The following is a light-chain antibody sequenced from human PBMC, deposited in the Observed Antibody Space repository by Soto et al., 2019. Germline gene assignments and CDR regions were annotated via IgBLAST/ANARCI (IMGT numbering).Light chain of an antibody. V-gene: IGKV1-39*01. CDR3: QQSYSTPIT. Sequence: VQLNQSPASLSAFVGTTVIITCRASQSVGRFLNWYQQKPGKAPTVLINGASTLQSGVPSRFSGSGSGTDFTLTISSLQPEDFATYYCQQSYSTPITFGQGTRLEIK. CDR2: GAS. CDR1: QSVGRF. J-gene: IGKJ5*01.